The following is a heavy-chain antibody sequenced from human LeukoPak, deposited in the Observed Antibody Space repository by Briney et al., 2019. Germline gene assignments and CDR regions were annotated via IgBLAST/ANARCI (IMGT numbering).Heavy chain of an antibody. CDR3: AKDQQWLRFFFDY. D-gene: IGHD5-12*01. J-gene: IGHJ4*02. V-gene: IGHV3-23*01. Sequence: GGSLRLSCAASGFTFSSYAMSWVRQAPGKGLEWVSAISGSGGSTYYADSVRGRYTISRDNSKNTLYLQMNSLRAEDTAVYYCAKDQQWLRFFFDYWGQGTLVTVSS. CDR2: ISGSGGST. CDR1: GFTFSSYA.